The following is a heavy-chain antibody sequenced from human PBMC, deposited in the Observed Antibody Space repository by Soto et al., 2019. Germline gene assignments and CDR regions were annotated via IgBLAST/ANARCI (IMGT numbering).Heavy chain of an antibody. CDR3: VIGGGWYVWFDP. J-gene: IGHJ5*02. D-gene: IGHD6-19*01. Sequence: QVQLVQSGAEEKKPGASVKVSCKASGYTFTSYAMHWVRQAPGQRLEWMGWINAGNGNTKYSQKFQGRVTITRDTSASTAYMELSSLRSEDTAVYYCVIGGGWYVWFDPWGQGTLVTVSS. CDR1: GYTFTSYA. CDR2: INAGNGNT. V-gene: IGHV1-3*05.